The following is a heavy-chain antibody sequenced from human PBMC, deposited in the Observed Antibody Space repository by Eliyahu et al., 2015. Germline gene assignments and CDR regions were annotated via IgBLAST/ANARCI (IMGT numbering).Heavy chain of an antibody. CDR1: GFTFSTYG. CDR2: IWYDGSKK. D-gene: IGHD2-15*01. J-gene: IGHJ4*02. CDR3: ARENTGRFDV. Sequence: QVQLVESGGGVVQPGGSLRLSCAASGFTFSTYGMHWVRQAPGKGLEWVAVIWYDGSKKYSADSVKGRLSISRDNSKDTLYLQMNSLRAEDTAVYYCARENTGRFDVWGQGTLVTVSS. V-gene: IGHV3-33*01.